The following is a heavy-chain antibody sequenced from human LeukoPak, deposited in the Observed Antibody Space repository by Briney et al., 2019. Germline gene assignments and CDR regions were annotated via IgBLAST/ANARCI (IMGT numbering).Heavy chain of an antibody. V-gene: IGHV4-31*03. Sequence: TSETLSLTCTVSGGSISSGGYYWSWIRQYPGKGLEWIGSIYYSGSTYYNPSLKSRLSILVDTSNNQFSLNLSSVTAADTAVYYCAKVLRGTGNWFDPWGQGTLVTVSS. CDR3: AKVLRGTGNWFDP. J-gene: IGHJ5*02. CDR2: IYYSGST. D-gene: IGHD3-16*01. CDR1: GGSISSGGYY.